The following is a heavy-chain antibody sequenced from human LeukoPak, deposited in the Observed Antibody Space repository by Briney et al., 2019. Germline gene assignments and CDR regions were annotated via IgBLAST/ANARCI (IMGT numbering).Heavy chain of an antibody. CDR1: GGSIGSSSYY. V-gene: IGHV4-39*01. CDR3: ARNGRSSSSPPWDY. Sequence: IPSETLSLTCTVSGGSIGSSSYYWGWIRQPPGKGLEWIGSIYYSGSTYYNPSLKSRVTISVDTSKNQFSLKLSSVTAADTAVYYCARNGRSSSSPPWDYWGQGTLVTVSS. D-gene: IGHD6-13*01. J-gene: IGHJ4*02. CDR2: IYYSGST.